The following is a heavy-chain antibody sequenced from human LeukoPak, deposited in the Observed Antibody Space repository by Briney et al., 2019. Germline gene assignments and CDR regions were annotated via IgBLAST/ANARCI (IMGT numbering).Heavy chain of an antibody. J-gene: IGHJ3*02. Sequence: GGSLRLSCEASGITFNNYAMSWVRQAPGKGLEWVSSISGSGDTTNYADSVKGRFTISRDNSKNVLYMQMSSLRADDTAVYYCAKDHTTLGQGVIHAFDIWGQGTMVTVS. D-gene: IGHD3-10*01. CDR1: GITFNNYA. CDR3: AKDHTTLGQGVIHAFDI. V-gene: IGHV3-23*01. CDR2: ISGSGDTT.